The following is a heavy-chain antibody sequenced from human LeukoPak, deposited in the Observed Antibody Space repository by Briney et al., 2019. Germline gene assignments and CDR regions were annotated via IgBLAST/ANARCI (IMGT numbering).Heavy chain of an antibody. CDR2: IYHSGST. CDR1: GYSISSGYY. J-gene: IGHJ4*02. CDR3: ARSSYGDSIYDY. D-gene: IGHD4-17*01. V-gene: IGHV4-38-2*02. Sequence: PSETLSLTXTVSGYSISSGYYWGWIRQPPGKGLEWIGSIYHSGSTYYNPSLKSRVTISVDTSKNQFSLKLSSVTAADTAAYYCARSSYGDSIYDYWGQGTLVTVSS.